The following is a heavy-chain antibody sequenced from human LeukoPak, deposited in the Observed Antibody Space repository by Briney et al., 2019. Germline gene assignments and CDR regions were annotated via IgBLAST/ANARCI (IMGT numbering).Heavy chain of an antibody. D-gene: IGHD1-7*01. CDR3: VGEGQTGTLAY. V-gene: IGHV3-23*01. CDR1: GFTFSDYA. J-gene: IGHJ4*02. CDR2: ISDTGSRT. Sequence: GGSLRLSCAASGFTFSDYAMTWVRQAPGQGLEWVSTISDTGSRTYYADSVKGRFTISRDNSKNMLYLQVNNLRAEDTAVYYCVGEGQTGTLAYWGQGTLVSVSS.